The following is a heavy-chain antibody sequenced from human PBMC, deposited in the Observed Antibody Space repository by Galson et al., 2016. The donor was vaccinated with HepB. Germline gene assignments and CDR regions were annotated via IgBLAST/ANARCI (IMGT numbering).Heavy chain of an antibody. Sequence: SETLSPTCTVSGGSIDSSYWGWIRQPPGKGLEWIAYIYYTRGTNSSPSLRGRVTMSVDTSKNHSSLNLATVTAADTAVYYCARGWCGDDCAIAAPFDLWGHGTLVTVSS. V-gene: IGHV4-59*01. J-gene: IGHJ4*01. D-gene: IGHD2-21*02. CDR3: ARGWCGDDCAIAAPFDL. CDR1: GGSIDSSY. CDR2: IYYTRGT.